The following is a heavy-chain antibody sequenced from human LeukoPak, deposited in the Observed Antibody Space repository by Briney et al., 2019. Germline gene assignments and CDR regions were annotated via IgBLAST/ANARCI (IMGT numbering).Heavy chain of an antibody. V-gene: IGHV4-39*01. J-gene: IGHJ4*02. CDR3: ARGPSGSYPNYFDY. D-gene: IGHD3-10*01. CDR2: IYYSGST. CDR1: GGSIGSSSYY. Sequence: LETLSLTCTVSGGSIGSSSYYWGWIRQPPGKGLEWIGSIYYSGSTYYNPSLKSRVTIFVDMSKNQFSLKLRSVTAADTAVYYCARGPSGSYPNYFDYWGQGTLVTVSS.